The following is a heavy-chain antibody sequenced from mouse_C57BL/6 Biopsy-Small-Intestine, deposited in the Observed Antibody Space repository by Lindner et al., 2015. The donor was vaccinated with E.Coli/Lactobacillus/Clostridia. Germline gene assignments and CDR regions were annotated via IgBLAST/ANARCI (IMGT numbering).Heavy chain of an antibody. CDR3: ARGYYYGSFHWYFDV. Sequence: VQPQESGGGLVKPGGSLKLSCAASGFTFSDYGMHWVRQAPEKGLEWVAYISSGSSTIYYADTVKGRFTISRDNAKNTLFLQMTSLRSEDTAMYYCARGYYYGSFHWYFDVWGTGTTVTVSS. V-gene: IGHV5-17*01. CDR1: GFTFSDYG. CDR2: ISSGSSTI. J-gene: IGHJ1*03. D-gene: IGHD1-1*01.